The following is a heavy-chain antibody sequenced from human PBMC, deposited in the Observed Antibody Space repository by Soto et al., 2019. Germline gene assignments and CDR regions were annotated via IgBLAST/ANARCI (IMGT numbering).Heavy chain of an antibody. J-gene: IGHJ4*02. CDR1: GGSISSYY. V-gene: IGHV4-59*08. CDR2: IYYSGST. Sequence: SETLSLTCTVSGGSISSYYCSWIRQPPGKGLEWIGYIYYSGSTNYNPSLKSRVTISVDTSKNQFSLKLSSVTAADTAVYYCARRYGGTFDYWGQGTLVTVSS. D-gene: IGHD2-15*01. CDR3: ARRYGGTFDY.